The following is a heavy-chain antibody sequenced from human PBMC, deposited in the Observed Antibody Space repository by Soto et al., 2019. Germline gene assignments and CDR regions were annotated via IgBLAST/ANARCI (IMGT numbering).Heavy chain of an antibody. CDR2: IIPIFGTA. CDR3: ARVGDSSGYYPVGYGWFDP. D-gene: IGHD3-22*01. Sequence: QVPLVQSGAEVKKPGSSVKVSCKASGGTFSSYAISWVRQAPGQGLEWMGGIIPIFGTANYAQKFQGRVTITADESTSTAYMELSSLRSEDTDVYFCARVGDSSGYYPVGYGWFDPWGQGTLVTVSS. V-gene: IGHV1-69*01. CDR1: GGTFSSYA. J-gene: IGHJ5*02.